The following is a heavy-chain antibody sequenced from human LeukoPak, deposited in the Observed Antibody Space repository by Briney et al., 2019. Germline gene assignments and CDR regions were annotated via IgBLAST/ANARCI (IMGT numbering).Heavy chain of an antibody. CDR3: ARDLGYSDF. J-gene: IGHJ4*02. D-gene: IGHD3-16*01. V-gene: IGHV4-4*07. Sequence: SETLSLTCTVSGGSISTYYWSWVRQPAGKGLEWIGRISITGGTNYNPSLKSRVTMSVDASKNQFSLKLSSVTAADTAVYYCARDLGYSDFWGQGTLVTVSS. CDR2: ISITGGT. CDR1: GGSISTYY.